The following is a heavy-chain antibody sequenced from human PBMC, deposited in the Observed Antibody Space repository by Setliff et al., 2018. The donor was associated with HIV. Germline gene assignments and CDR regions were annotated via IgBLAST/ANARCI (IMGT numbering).Heavy chain of an antibody. CDR2: IYYSGNT. J-gene: IGHJ4*02. V-gene: IGHV4-31*03. D-gene: IGHD3-10*01. CDR1: GGSINNDIYF. Sequence: PSETLSLTCSVSGGSINNDIYFWTWIRQHPGKGLEWIGYIYYSGNTYYHPSLKSRFTISVDTSKNQFSLKLSSVTAADTAVYYCARWHPPYGFWEEDYWGQGILVTVSS. CDR3: ARWHPPYGFWEEDY.